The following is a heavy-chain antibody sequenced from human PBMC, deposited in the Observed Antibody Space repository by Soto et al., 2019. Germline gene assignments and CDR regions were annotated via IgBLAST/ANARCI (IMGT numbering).Heavy chain of an antibody. CDR1: GDTFTTNY. CDR3: ASRVLCDMDV. V-gene: IGHV1-46*01. D-gene: IGHD2-21*01. Sequence: QEQLVQSGAEVKEPGASLKVSCKASGDTFTTNYLHWVRQAPGQGLEWMGRINPNNGATLYAQEFQGRLILTTDTSMSTVYMDLNSVQSEDSAVYYCASRVLCDMDVWGQGTTVTVSS. J-gene: IGHJ6*02. CDR2: INPNNGAT.